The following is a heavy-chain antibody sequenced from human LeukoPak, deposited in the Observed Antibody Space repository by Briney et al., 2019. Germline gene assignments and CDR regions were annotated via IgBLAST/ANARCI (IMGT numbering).Heavy chain of an antibody. CDR1: GGSVSSGGYY. J-gene: IGHJ2*01. V-gene: IGHV4-61*08. Sequence: SETLSLTCTVSGGSVSSGGYYWSWIRQPPGKGLEWIGYIYYSGSTNYNPSLKSRVTISVDTSKNQFSLKLSSVTAADTAVYYCACGYSYGYWYFDLWGRGTLVTVSS. D-gene: IGHD5-18*01. CDR3: ACGYSYGYWYFDL. CDR2: IYYSGST.